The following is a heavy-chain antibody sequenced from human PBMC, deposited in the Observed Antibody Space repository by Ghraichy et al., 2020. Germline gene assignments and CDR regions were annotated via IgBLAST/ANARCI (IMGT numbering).Heavy chain of an antibody. CDR3: ARDVRLGYCSSTSCPRPYYYYGMDV. Sequence: SETLSLTCTVSGGSISSYYWSWIRQPPGKGLEWIGYIYYSGSTNYNPSLKSRVTISVDTSKNQFSLKLSSVTAADTAVYYCARDVRLGYCSSTSCPRPYYYYGMDVWGQGTTVTVSS. J-gene: IGHJ6*02. D-gene: IGHD2-2*01. CDR1: GGSISSYY. CDR2: IYYSGST. V-gene: IGHV4-59*01.